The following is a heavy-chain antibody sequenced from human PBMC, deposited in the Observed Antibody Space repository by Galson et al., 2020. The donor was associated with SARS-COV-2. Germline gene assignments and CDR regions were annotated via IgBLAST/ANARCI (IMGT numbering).Heavy chain of an antibody. J-gene: IGHJ5*02. V-gene: IGHV3-9*01. CDR1: GFTFDDYA. CDR3: AKDIGPDYPDEGWFDP. Sequence: GGSLRLSCAASGFTFDDYAMHWVRQAPGKGLEWVSGISWNSGSIGYADSVKGRFTISRDNAKNSLYLQMNSLRAEDTALYYCAKDIGPDYPDEGWFDPWGQGTLVTVSA. D-gene: IGHD4-17*01. CDR2: ISWNSGSI.